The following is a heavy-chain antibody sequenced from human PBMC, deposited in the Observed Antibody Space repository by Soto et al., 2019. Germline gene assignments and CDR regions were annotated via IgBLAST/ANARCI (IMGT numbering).Heavy chain of an antibody. Sequence: SETLSLTCTVSGGTITSDDYHWTWIRQPPGKGLEWIGFIYYSGTYYNPSLRGRVTISVDTSKNEFSLKLSSVTAADTAVYYCARDLAYCASGSCYAKWGSWGQGALVTVSS. CDR2: IYYSGT. CDR3: ARDLAYCASGSCYAKWGS. CDR1: GGTITSDDYH. J-gene: IGHJ4*02. V-gene: IGHV4-30-4*01. D-gene: IGHD2-15*01.